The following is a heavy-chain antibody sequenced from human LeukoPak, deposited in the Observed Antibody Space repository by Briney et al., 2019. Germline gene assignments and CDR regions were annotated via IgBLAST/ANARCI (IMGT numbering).Heavy chain of an antibody. CDR2: IYTSGST. V-gene: IGHV4-4*07. CDR1: GGSISSYY. J-gene: IGHJ5*02. Sequence: SETLSLTCTVSGGSISSYYWSWIRQPAGKGLEWIGRIYTSGSTNYNPSLKSRVTMSVDTSKSQFSLKLSSVTAADTAVYYCARDRRERYSSSWYGWFDPWGQGTLVTVSS. CDR3: ARDRRERYSSSWYGWFDP. D-gene: IGHD6-13*01.